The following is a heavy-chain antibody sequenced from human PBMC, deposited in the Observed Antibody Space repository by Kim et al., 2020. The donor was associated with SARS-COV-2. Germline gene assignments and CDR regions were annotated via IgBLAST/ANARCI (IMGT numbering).Heavy chain of an antibody. CDR1: GGSFSGYY. D-gene: IGHD6-13*01. Sequence: SETLSLTCAVYGGSFSGYYWSWIRQPPGKGLEWIGEINHSGSTNYNPSLKSRVTISVDTSKNQFSLKLSSVTAADTAVYYCARPFDSSYNDYWGQGTLVTVSS. V-gene: IGHV4-34*01. CDR3: ARPFDSSYNDY. CDR2: INHSGST. J-gene: IGHJ4*02.